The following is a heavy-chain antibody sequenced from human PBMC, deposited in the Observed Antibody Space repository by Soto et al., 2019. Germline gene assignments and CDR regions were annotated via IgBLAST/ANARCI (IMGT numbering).Heavy chain of an antibody. CDR3: ARMVGNWHGMDV. V-gene: IGHV4-34*01. Sequence: PSETLSLTCAVYGGSFSGYYWSWIRQPPGKGLEWIGQINHSGITNYTPSLKSRVTISVDTSKNQFSLEVNSVTAADTAVYYCARMVGNWHGMDVWGQGTTVTVSS. J-gene: IGHJ6*02. D-gene: IGHD1-20*01. CDR1: GGSFSGYY. CDR2: INHSGIT.